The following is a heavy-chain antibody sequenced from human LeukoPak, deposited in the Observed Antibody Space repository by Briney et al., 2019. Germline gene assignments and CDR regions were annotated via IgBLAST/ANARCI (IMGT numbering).Heavy chain of an antibody. CDR2: IPHDGGNK. CDR3: ARAGSGRGNKDFDY. D-gene: IGHD3-10*01. CDR1: GFTFSSYA. Sequence: GGSLRLSCAASGFTFSSYAMHWVRQAPGKGLEWVALIPHDGGNKNYADSVKGRFTISRDNSKNTLYLHMDSLRAEDTAAYYCARAGSGRGNKDFDYWGQGTLVTVSS. V-gene: IGHV3-30-3*01. J-gene: IGHJ4*02.